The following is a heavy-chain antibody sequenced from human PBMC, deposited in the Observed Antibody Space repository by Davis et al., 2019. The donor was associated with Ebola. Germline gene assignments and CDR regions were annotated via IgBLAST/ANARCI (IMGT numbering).Heavy chain of an antibody. Sequence: GESLKISCAASGFIFSNYWMSWVRQAPGKGPEWVAIIKQDGGETYYVDSVKGRFTISRDNAKNSLFLQMNGLRAEDTALYYCASGDGRGSSYDMDVWGQGTTVTVSS. J-gene: IGHJ6*03. CDR1: GFIFSNYW. D-gene: IGHD5-12*01. V-gene: IGHV3-7*03. CDR3: ASGDGRGSSYDMDV. CDR2: IKQDGGET.